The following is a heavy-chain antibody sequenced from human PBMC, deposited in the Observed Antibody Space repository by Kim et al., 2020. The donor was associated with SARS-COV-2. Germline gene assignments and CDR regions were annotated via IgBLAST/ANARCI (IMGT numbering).Heavy chain of an antibody. J-gene: IGHJ5*02. Sequence: SNGGSTYYEDSVKGRFTISRDNSKNTLYLQMSSLRVEDTAVYYCAPILGSWGQGTLVTVSS. V-gene: IGHV3-64D*06. CDR3: APILGS. D-gene: IGHD1-26*01. CDR2: SNGGST.